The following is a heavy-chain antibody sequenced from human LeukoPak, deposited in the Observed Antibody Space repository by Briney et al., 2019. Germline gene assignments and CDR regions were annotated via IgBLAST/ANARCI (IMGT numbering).Heavy chain of an antibody. D-gene: IGHD1-26*01. J-gene: IGHJ4*02. CDR2: IYTSGST. CDR1: GGSISSGSYY. CDR3: ARGSYSGSYYPFDY. Sequence: SETLSLTYTVSGGSISSGSYYWSWIRQPAGKGLEWIGRIYTSGSTNYNPSLKSRVTISVDTSKNQFSLKLSSVTAADTAVYYCARGSYSGSYYPFDYWGQGTLVTVSS. V-gene: IGHV4-61*02.